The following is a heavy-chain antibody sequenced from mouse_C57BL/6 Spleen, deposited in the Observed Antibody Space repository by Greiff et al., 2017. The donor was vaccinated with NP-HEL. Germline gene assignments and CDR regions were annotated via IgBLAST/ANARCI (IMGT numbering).Heavy chain of an antibody. J-gene: IGHJ3*01. CDR2: INPNNGGT. D-gene: IGHD6-1*01. Sequence: EVQLQQSGPELVKPGASVKISCKASGYTFTDYYMNWVKQSHGKSLEWIGDINPNNGGTSYNQKFKGKATLTVDKSSSTAYMELRSLTSEDSAVYYCACHEGAYWGQGTLVTVSA. CDR3: ACHEGAY. CDR1: GYTFTDYY. V-gene: IGHV1-26*01.